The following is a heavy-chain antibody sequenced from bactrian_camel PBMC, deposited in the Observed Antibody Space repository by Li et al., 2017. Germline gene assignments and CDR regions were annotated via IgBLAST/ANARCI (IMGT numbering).Heavy chain of an antibody. J-gene: IGHJ6*01. CDR1: GGTGSSYC. CDR2: IYSGTGHS. Sequence: HVQLVESGGGSVQAGGSLRLSCAASGGTGSSYCMGWFRQAPGKEREGVAAIYSGTGHSYYAESGSVKGRFTISRDNAKNTVYLQMDNLTPEDTAMYYCAADQPKMTDNRWCELDDFVYWGQGTQVTVS. D-gene: IGHD7*01. V-gene: IGHV3-3*01. CDR3: AADQPKMTDNRWCELDDFVY.